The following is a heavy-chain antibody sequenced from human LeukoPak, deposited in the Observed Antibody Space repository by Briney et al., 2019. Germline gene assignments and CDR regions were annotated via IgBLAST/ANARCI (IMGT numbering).Heavy chain of an antibody. Sequence: SETLSLTCTVSGGSISSYYWSWIRQPPAKGLEWIDYTYYSGSTNYHTALKSRLTISVDASKNQFSLKLSSVTATDTAVYYCASLTMVTQGYFDSWGQGTLVTVSS. CDR2: TYYSGST. D-gene: IGHD4/OR15-4a*01. CDR3: ASLTMVTQGYFDS. CDR1: GGSISSYY. J-gene: IGHJ4*03. V-gene: IGHV4-59*08.